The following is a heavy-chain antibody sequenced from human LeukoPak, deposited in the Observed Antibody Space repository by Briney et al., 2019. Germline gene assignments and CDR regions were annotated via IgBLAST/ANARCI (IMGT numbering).Heavy chain of an antibody. CDR2: INPNSGGT. J-gene: IGHJ5*02. V-gene: IGHV1-2*02. CDR1: GYTFTGYY. D-gene: IGHD3-22*01. Sequence: ASVEVSCKASGYTFTGYYMHWVRQAPGQGLEWMGWINPNSGGTKYAQKFQGRVIMTRDTSISTAYMELSRRRSDDTAIYYCARLYYYDSGGYKYNWFDPWGQGTEVTVSS. CDR3: ARLYYYDSGGYKYNWFDP.